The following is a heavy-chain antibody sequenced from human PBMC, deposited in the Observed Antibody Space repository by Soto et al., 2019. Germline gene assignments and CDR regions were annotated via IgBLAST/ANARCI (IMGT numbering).Heavy chain of an antibody. CDR3: TIGHWLGI. D-gene: IGHD6-19*01. CDR1: GFIFSDYL. Sequence: EVKLVDSGGALVQPGESLRLSCAASGFIFSDYLMTWVRQAPGKGLEWVATIKQDGSEQYYVDSVKGRFTISIDNAEKSLYLQMNALRAADTALYYCTIGHWLGIWGQGTLVTVSS. CDR2: IKQDGSEQ. J-gene: IGHJ4*02. V-gene: IGHV3-7*01.